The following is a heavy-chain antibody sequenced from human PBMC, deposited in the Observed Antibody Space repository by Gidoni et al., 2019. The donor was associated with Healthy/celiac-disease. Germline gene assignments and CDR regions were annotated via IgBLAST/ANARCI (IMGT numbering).Heavy chain of an antibody. Sequence: EVQLVESGGGLVQPGRSLRLSFTASGFPFRVFAMSWVRQAPGKGMEWVGFIRSKAYGGTKEYAASVKGRFTISRDDSKSIAYLQMNSLKTEDTAVYYCTRDRFTVVASPDAFDIWGQGTMVTVSS. V-gene: IGHV3-49*04. CDR2: IRSKAYGGTK. CDR1: GFPFRVFA. CDR3: TRDRFTVVASPDAFDI. D-gene: IGHD2-21*01. J-gene: IGHJ3*02.